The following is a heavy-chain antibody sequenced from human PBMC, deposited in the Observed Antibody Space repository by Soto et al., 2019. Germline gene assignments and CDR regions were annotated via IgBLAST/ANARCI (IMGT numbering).Heavy chain of an antibody. CDR1: GFTFPTYT. J-gene: IGHJ4*02. D-gene: IGHD5-12*01. V-gene: IGHV3-23*01. CDR2: ITGSDGRT. CDR3: AKNSAATIRVGFDY. Sequence: EVQLLESGGGLVQPGGSLRLSCAASGFTFPTYTMSWVRQTPGKGLEWVSAITGSDGRTYYADSVKGRFTISRDNSKNTLYLQMNSLGAEDTAVYYCAKNSAATIRVGFDYWGQGTLVTVSS.